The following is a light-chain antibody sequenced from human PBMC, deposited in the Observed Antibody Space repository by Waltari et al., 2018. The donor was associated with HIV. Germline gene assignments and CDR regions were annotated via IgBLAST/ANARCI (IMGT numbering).Light chain of an antibody. CDR1: SSAAFNI. Sequence: FPLSHPSSVSVSPGQSLTISCTGVSSAAFNIVSWYQQRPGQAPKVIIDAGTYRASGVSARFSASKSDIAASLTISGLQTDDEANYYCSSDTGRGSLFGGGTNLTVL. V-gene: IGLV2-14*02. CDR3: SSDTGRGSL. J-gene: IGLJ2*01. CDR2: AGT.